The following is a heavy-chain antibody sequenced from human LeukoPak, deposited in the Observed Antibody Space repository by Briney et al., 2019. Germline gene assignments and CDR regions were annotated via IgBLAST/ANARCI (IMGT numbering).Heavy chain of an antibody. CDR3: ARVLSRGSFDY. J-gene: IGHJ4*02. Sequence: GGSLRLSCAASGFTFSDYYMSWIRKAPGKGLEWVSYISSSSSYTNYADSVKGRFTISRDNAKNSLYLQMNSLRAEDTAVYYCARVLSRGSFDYWGQGTLVTVSS. CDR2: ISSSSSYT. D-gene: IGHD2-8*01. V-gene: IGHV3-11*06. CDR1: GFTFSDYY.